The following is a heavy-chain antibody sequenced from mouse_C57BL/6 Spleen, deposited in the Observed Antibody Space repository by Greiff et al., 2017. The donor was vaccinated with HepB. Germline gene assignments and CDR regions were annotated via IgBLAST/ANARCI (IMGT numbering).Heavy chain of an antibody. D-gene: IGHD1-1*01. CDR3: ARPLYGSSYGGYAMDY. J-gene: IGHJ4*01. Sequence: QVQLKESGAELARPGASVKLSCKASGYTFTSYGISWVKQRTGQGLEWIGEIYPRSGNTYYNEKFKGKATLTADKSSSTAYMELRSLTSEDSAVYFCARPLYGSSYGGYAMDYWGQGTSVTVSS. CDR2: IYPRSGNT. CDR1: GYTFTSYG. V-gene: IGHV1-81*01.